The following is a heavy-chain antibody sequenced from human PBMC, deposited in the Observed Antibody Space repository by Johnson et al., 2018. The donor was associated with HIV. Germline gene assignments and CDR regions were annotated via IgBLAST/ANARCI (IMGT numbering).Heavy chain of an antibody. D-gene: IGHD5-12*01. CDR3: AREWLRSRGGAFDM. V-gene: IGHV3-33*08. CDR2: IWYDGSNK. Sequence: QVQLVESGGGVVQPGRSLRLSCAASGFTFRNYGIHWVRQAPGKGLEWVAVIWYDGSNKYYADSVKGRFTISRDNSKNTLYLQMNSLRAEDTAVYYCAREWLRSRGGAFDMWGQGTMVTVS. CDR1: GFTFRNYG. J-gene: IGHJ3*02.